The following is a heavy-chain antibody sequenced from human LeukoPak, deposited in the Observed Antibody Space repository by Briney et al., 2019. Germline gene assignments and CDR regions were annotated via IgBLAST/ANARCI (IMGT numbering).Heavy chain of an antibody. CDR3: AKGAAAADLFY. CDR2: ISGYNGNT. D-gene: IGHD6-13*01. CDR1: GYTFTTYG. V-gene: IGHV1-18*01. J-gene: IGHJ4*02. Sequence: ASVTVPCKASGYTFTTYGTSWVRQAPGQGLEWMGWISGYNGNTNYAQKLQGRVTMTTDTSTSTAYMELRSLRSDDTAVYYCAKGAAAADLFYWGQGTLVTVSS.